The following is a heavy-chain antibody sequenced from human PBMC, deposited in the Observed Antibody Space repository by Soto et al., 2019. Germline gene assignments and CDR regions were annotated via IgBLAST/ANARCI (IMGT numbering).Heavy chain of an antibody. CDR1: GFTFISYA. Sequence: EVQLLESGGGLAQPGGSLRLSCAASGFTFISYAMNWVRRAPGKGLEWVSAISGTGDRTYYADSVKGRFTISRDKSKNTLYLQMNTLRAEDTAVFFCAKVGSHSGSHYDAFDIWGQGTTVTVSS. J-gene: IGHJ3*02. D-gene: IGHD1-26*01. CDR3: AKVGSHSGSHYDAFDI. CDR2: ISGTGDRT. V-gene: IGHV3-23*01.